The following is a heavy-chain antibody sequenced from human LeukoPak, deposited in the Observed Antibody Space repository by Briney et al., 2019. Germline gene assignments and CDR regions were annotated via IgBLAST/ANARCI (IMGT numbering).Heavy chain of an antibody. CDR3: ARRGGSYYDY. V-gene: IGHV4-59*08. Sequence: SETLSLTCTVFGGSISSYYWSWIRQPPGKGLEWIGYIYYTGSTNYNPSLKSRVTISVDASKNQFSLRLTSVTAADTAVYYCARRGGSYYDYWGQGTLVTVSS. J-gene: IGHJ4*02. D-gene: IGHD1-26*01. CDR1: GGSISSYY. CDR2: IYYTGST.